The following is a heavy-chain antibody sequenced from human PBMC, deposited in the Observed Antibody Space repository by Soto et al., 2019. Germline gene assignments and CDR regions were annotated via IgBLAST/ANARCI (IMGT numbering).Heavy chain of an antibody. V-gene: IGHV3-30*18. CDR3: AKDQYSSSSRYYYYGMDV. D-gene: IGHD6-6*01. CDR2: ISYDGSNK. Sequence: GGSLRLSCAASGFTFSSYGMHWVRQAPGKGLEWVAVISYDGSNKYYADSAKGRFTISRDNSKNTLYLQMNSLRAEDTAVYYCAKDQYSSSSRYYYYGMDVWGQGTTVTVS. J-gene: IGHJ6*02. CDR1: GFTFSSYG.